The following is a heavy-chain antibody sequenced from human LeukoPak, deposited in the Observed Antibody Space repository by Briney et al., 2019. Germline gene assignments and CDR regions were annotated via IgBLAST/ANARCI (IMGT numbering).Heavy chain of an antibody. J-gene: IGHJ4*02. Sequence: SETLSLTCAVSGGSMSNNNYYWGWIRQPPGKGLEWIGSIYYSGSAYYNPSLKSPVTISVDTPENQFSLKLSSVTAADTAVYYCARLKNYYNSRGYPSLGAVVDYWGQGTLVSVSS. D-gene: IGHD3-22*01. CDR3: ARLKNYYNSRGYPSLGAVVDY. CDR2: IYYSGSA. V-gene: IGHV4-39*01. CDR1: GGSMSNNNYY.